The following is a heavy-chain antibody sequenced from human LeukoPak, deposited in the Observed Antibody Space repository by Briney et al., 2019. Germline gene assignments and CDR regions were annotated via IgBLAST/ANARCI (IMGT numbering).Heavy chain of an antibody. CDR3: ARLNWNYRDAFDI. D-gene: IGHD1-7*01. J-gene: IGHJ3*02. CDR1: GYTFTSYD. V-gene: IGHV1-8*03. CDR2: MNPNSGNT. Sequence: ASVKVSCKASGYTFTSYDINWVRQATGQGLEWMGWMNPNSGNTGYAQKFQGRVTITRNTSISTAYMELSSLRSEDTAVYYCARLNWNYRDAFDIWGQGTMVTVSS.